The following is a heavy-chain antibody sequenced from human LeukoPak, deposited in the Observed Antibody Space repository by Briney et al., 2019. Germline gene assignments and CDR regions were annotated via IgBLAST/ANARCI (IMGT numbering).Heavy chain of an antibody. Sequence: PGGSLRLSCAASGFTFSSYAMSWVRQAPGKGLEWVSGISGSGDNTYYADSVKGRFTISRDNAKNSLYLQMNSLRAEDTAVYYCARDYTGYFPWGQGTLVIVSS. V-gene: IGHV3-23*01. CDR3: ARDYTGYFP. CDR2: ISGSGDNT. D-gene: IGHD3-9*01. J-gene: IGHJ5*02. CDR1: GFTFSSYA.